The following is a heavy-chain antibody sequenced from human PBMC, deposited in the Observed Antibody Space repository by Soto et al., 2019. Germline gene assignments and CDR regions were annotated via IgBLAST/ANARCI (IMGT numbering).Heavy chain of an antibody. Sequence: QVQLVQSGAEEKRPGASVKVSCETSGYRFTAYAIHWVRQAPRQRPEWMGWINAANGDTRYAQKFQARLTLTRDTSATTASLALSSLRFEDTAVYYCTRSAISPSGGLIGPFDFWGQGNLVAVSS. CDR1: GYRFTAYA. CDR2: INAANGDT. D-gene: IGHD3-16*02. CDR3: TRSAISPSGGLIGPFDF. J-gene: IGHJ4*02. V-gene: IGHV1-3*05.